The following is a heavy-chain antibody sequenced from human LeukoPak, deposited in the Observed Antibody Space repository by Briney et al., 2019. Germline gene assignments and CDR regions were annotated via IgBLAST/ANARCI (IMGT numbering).Heavy chain of an antibody. J-gene: IGHJ4*02. V-gene: IGHV3-30*04. CDR1: GFTFSSYA. Sequence: QPGRSLRLSCAASGFTFSSYAMYWVRQAPGKGLEWVAVISYDGSNKYYADSVKGRFTISRDNSKNTLYLQMNSLRAEDTAVYYCARDPAHRGVVPAAMAYWGQGTLVTVSS. CDR2: ISYDGSNK. D-gene: IGHD2-2*01. CDR3: ARDPAHRGVVPAAMAY.